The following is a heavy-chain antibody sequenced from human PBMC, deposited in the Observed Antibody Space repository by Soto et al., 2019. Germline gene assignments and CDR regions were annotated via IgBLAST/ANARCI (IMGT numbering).Heavy chain of an antibody. D-gene: IGHD6-13*01. CDR3: ARDLATPGPRFFYYAMDV. J-gene: IGHJ6*02. Sequence: QVQLVQSGAAVKKPGSSVKVSCKASGGSFSSYAISWVRQAPGQGLEWMGGIVPFFGTANYAQKFQARVTITADKSTSTAYMELSNLRSEDTAVYYCARDLATPGPRFFYYAMDVWGQGTTVTVSS. CDR2: IVPFFGTA. V-gene: IGHV1-69*06. CDR1: GGSFSSYA.